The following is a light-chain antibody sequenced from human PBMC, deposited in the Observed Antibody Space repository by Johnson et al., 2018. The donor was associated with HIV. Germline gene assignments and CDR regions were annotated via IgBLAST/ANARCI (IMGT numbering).Light chain of an antibody. V-gene: IGLV1-51*02. CDR3: GTWDSSLSAHYV. Sequence: VLTQPPSVSAAPGREVTISCSGSSSNIGNNYVSWYQQLPGTAPKLLIHENNKRPSGLPDRFSGSKSGTSATLDITGLPTGDEADYYCGTWDSSLSAHYVFGTGTKITVV. CDR2: ENN. CDR1: SSNIGNNY. J-gene: IGLJ1*01.